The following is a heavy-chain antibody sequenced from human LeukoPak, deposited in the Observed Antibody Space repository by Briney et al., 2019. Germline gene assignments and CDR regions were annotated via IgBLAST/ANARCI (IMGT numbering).Heavy chain of an antibody. Sequence: ASVKVSCKASGYTFTSYGISWVRQAPGQGVEWMGWISAYSGKTNYAQKLQGRVTITTDTSTSTAYMQLRSLRSDDTAVYYCAREGLELPNDYWGQGTLVTVSS. D-gene: IGHD1-7*01. V-gene: IGHV1-18*01. CDR3: AREGLELPNDY. J-gene: IGHJ4*02. CDR2: ISAYSGKT. CDR1: GYTFTSYG.